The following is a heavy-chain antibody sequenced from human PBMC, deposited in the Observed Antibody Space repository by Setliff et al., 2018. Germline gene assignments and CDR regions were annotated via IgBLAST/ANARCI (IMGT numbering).Heavy chain of an antibody. CDR1: GGSISSGSYY. J-gene: IGHJ4*02. V-gene: IGHV4-61*09. Sequence: SETLSLTCTVSGGSISSGSYYWSWIRQPAGKGLEWIGHIYTSGSTNYNPSLKSRVTISVDTSKNQFSLKLSSVTAADTAVYYCARASYDSSGYYSYWGQGTLVTVSS. CDR2: IYTSGST. D-gene: IGHD3-22*01. CDR3: ARASYDSSGYYSY.